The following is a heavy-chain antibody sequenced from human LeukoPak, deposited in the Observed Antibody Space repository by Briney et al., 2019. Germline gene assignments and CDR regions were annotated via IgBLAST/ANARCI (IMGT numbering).Heavy chain of an antibody. CDR1: GFTFNNYW. V-gene: IGHV3-74*01. J-gene: IGHJ4*02. CDR2: INTDGSST. CDR3: ARDKAFTRDY. Sequence: GGSLRLSCAASGFTFNNYWMHWVRQAPGKGLVWVSRINTDGSSTSYADSVKGRFTISRDNAKNSLFLQMNSLTAEDTAVYYCARDKAFTRDYWGQGTLVTVSS.